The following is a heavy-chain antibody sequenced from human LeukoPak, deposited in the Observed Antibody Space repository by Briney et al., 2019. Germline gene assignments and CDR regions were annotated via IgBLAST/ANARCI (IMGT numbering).Heavy chain of an antibody. V-gene: IGHV3-7*01. D-gene: IGHD3-16*02. J-gene: IGHJ4*02. CDR2: IKQDGSEN. Sequence: PGGSLRLSCAASGFTFSSYWMSWVRQAPGKGLEWVANIKQDGSENFYVDSVKGRFTISRDNANTSLFLQMNTLRAEDTAVYYCARMSMVYDYIWGSYRYKTEYFDYWGQGTLVTVSS. CDR3: ARMSMVYDYIWGSYRYKTEYFDY. CDR1: GFTFSSYW.